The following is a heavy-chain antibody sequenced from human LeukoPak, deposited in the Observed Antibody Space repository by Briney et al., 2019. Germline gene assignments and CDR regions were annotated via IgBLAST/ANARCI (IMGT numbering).Heavy chain of an antibody. V-gene: IGHV5-51*01. Sequence: GESLKISCKRSDSIFTSYWIGWVRQMPGKGLEWMGIIYPGDSDTRYSPSFQGQVTISADKSISTAYLQWSSLQASDPAMYYCVRHVESGWNGHLQHWGQGTLVTVSS. CDR3: VRHVESGWNGHLQH. D-gene: IGHD6-19*01. CDR2: IYPGDSDT. CDR1: DSIFTSYW. J-gene: IGHJ1*01.